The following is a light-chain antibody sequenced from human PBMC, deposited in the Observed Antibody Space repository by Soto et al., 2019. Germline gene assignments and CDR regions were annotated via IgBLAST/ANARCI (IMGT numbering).Light chain of an antibody. CDR2: YAS. J-gene: IGKJ4*01. CDR3: QQFYTWPVT. Sequence: EIVMTQSPATLSVFPGEGAPSSCRASQGVFTHLAWYQQKPGQAPRLIISYASAGASGVPARFSGSWSGTDCTLTIDSLQSEDVATYYCQQFYTWPVTLGGGTKVDIK. V-gene: IGKV3-15*01. CDR1: QGVFTH.